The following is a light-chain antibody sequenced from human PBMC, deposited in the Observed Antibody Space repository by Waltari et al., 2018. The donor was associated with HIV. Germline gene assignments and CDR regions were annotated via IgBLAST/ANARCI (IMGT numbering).Light chain of an antibody. CDR1: SGNIAINY. CDR2: EDK. CDR3: QSYDSSNVWV. Sequence: NFMLTQPHSVSESPGKTVTISCTRSSGNIAINYVQWYRLRPGTSPTTVIYEDKQRPSGVPDRFSGSIDSSSNSASLTISGLKTEDEADYYCQSYDSSNVWVFGGGTKLTVL. V-gene: IGLV6-57*01. J-gene: IGLJ3*02.